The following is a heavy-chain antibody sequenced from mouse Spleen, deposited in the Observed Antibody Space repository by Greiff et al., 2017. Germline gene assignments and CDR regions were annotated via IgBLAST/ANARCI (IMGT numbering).Heavy chain of an antibody. CDR3: AREGNYGSTPFAY. Sequence: EVHLVESGGGLVKPGGSLKLSCAASGFTFSDYGMHWVRQAPEKGLEWVAYISSGSSTIYYADTVKGRFTISRDNAKNTLFLQMTSLRSEDTAMYYCAREGNYGSTPFAYWGQGTLVTVSA. V-gene: IGHV5-17*01. CDR2: ISSGSSTI. CDR1: GFTFSDYG. D-gene: IGHD1-1*01. J-gene: IGHJ3*01.